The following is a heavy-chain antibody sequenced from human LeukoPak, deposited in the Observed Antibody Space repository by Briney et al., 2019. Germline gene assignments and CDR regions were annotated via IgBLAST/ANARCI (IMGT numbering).Heavy chain of an antibody. J-gene: IGHJ6*03. CDR1: GGSISSYY. CDR3: ARGGGLEMAAYYYYYYYMDV. CDR2: IYYSGST. V-gene: IGHV4-59*01. D-gene: IGHD5-24*01. Sequence: SETLSLTCTVSGGSISSYYWSWIRQPPGKGLEWIGYIYYSGSTNYNPSLKSRVTISVDTSKNQFSLKLSSVTAADTAVYYCARGGGLEMAAYYYYYYYMDVWGKGTTVTISS.